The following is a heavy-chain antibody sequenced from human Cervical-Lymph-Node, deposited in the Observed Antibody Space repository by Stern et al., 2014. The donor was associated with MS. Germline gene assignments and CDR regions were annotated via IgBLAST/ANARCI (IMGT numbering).Heavy chain of an antibody. Sequence: VQLVESGPGLVKPSQTLSLTCTVTGGSISSGEYYWSWIRQSTGKGLEWIGYIHNSGTTYYNPSLKRRVTISVDTSKNQFSLKLRSLTAADTAVYYCSRDADGYSLVFGYWGRGTLVTVSS. CDR2: IHNSGTT. CDR1: GGSISSGEYY. V-gene: IGHV4-30-4*01. D-gene: IGHD5-24*01. CDR3: SRDADGYSLVFGY. J-gene: IGHJ4*02.